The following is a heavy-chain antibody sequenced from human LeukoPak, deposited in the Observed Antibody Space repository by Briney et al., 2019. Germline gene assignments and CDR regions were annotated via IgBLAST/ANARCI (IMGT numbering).Heavy chain of an antibody. CDR1: RFSLSTSGVG. D-gene: IGHD3-10*01. Sequence: SGPTLIKPTETLTLTCTFSRFSLSTSGVGVGWIRQPPGKALEWLAFIFWDDDKRYSPSLKSRLTITKDTSRNQVVLTMTNLDPVDTATYYCAHRPHYSGSGSYSFQHWGQGTLVTVSS. J-gene: IGHJ1*01. V-gene: IGHV2-5*02. CDR2: IFWDDDK. CDR3: AHRPHYSGSGSYSFQH.